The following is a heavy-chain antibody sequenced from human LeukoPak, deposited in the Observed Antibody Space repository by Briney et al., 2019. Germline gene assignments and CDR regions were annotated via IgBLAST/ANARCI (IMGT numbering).Heavy chain of an antibody. V-gene: IGHV4-30-2*01. CDR2: IYHSGST. Sequence: PSQTLSLTCTVSGGSISSGGYYWSWIRQPPGKGLESIGYIYHSGSTYYNPSLKSRVTISVDTSKNQFSLKLSSVTAADTAVYYCARVYGDSSGYPMDYFDYWGQGTLVTVSS. J-gene: IGHJ4*02. CDR3: ARVYGDSSGYPMDYFDY. CDR1: GGSISSGGYY. D-gene: IGHD3-22*01.